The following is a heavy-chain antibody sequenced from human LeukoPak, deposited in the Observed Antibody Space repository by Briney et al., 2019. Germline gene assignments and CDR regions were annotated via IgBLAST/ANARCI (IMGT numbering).Heavy chain of an antibody. CDR1: GGSFSGYY. D-gene: IGHD3-3*01. V-gene: IGHV4-34*01. CDR3: ARELVDYDFWSGYYPKYYFDY. J-gene: IGHJ4*02. CDR2: INHSGST. Sequence: SETLSLTCAVYGGSFSGYYWSWIRQPPGKGLEWIGEINHSGSTNYNPSLKSRVTISVDTSKSQFSLKLSSVTAADTAVYYCARELVDYDFWSGYYPKYYFDYWGQGTLVTVSS.